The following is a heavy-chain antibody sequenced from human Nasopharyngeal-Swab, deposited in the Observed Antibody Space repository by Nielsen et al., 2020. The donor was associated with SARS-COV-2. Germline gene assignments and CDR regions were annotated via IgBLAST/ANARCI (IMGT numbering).Heavy chain of an antibody. CDR1: GFTFSSYG. CDR2: ISYDGSNK. D-gene: IGHD4-17*01. Sequence: GGSLRLSCAASGFTFSSYGMHWVRQAPGKGLEWVAVISYDGSNKYYADSVKGRFTISRDNSKSTLYLQMNSLRAEDTAVYYCAKSPHEIYGDYVLDYWGQGTLVTVSS. CDR3: AKSPHEIYGDYVLDY. J-gene: IGHJ4*02. V-gene: IGHV3-30*18.